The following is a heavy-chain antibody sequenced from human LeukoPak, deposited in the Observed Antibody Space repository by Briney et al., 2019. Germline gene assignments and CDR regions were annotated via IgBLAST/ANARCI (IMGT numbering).Heavy chain of an antibody. D-gene: IGHD2-15*01. Sequence: ASVKVSCKASGYTFTGYYMHWVRQAPGQGLEWMGWINPNSGGTNYAQKFQGRVTMTRDTSISTAYMELSRLRSDDTAVYYCAGGLPRYCSGGSCYSSPFDYWGQGTLVTVSS. V-gene: IGHV1-2*02. CDR2: INPNSGGT. CDR1: GYTFTGYY. CDR3: AGGLPRYCSGGSCYSSPFDY. J-gene: IGHJ4*02.